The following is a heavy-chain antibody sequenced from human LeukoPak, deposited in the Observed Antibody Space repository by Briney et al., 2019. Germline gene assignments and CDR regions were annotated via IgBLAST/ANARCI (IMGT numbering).Heavy chain of an antibody. CDR2: ISSSSSYI. V-gene: IGHV3-21*01. CDR3: ATYANTIAARPLWPMDV. J-gene: IGHJ6*03. D-gene: IGHD6-6*01. CDR1: GFTFSSYS. Sequence: GGSLRLSCAASGFTFSSYSMNWVRQAPGKGLEWVSSISSSSSYIYYADSVKGRFTISRDNAKNSLYLQMNSLRAEDTAVYYCATYANTIAARPLWPMDVWGKGTTVTVSS.